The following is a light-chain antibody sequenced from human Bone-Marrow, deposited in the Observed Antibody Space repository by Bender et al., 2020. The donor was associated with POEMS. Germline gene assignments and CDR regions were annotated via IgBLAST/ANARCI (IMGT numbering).Light chain of an antibody. V-gene: IGLV1-44*01. CDR1: SSNIGTNP. CDR2: INN. Sequence: QSVLTQPPSASGTPGQRVTISCSGSSSNIGTNPVNWYQQLPGTAPKLLIYINNQRPSGVPDRFSGSKSGNTASLTISGLQAEDEADYFCCSYVGDATLVFGGGTKVTVL. CDR3: CSYVGDATLV. J-gene: IGLJ3*02.